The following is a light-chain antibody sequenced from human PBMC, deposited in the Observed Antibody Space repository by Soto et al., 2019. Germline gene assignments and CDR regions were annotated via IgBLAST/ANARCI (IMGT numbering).Light chain of an antibody. CDR3: AAWDDNLNGL. CDR1: SSNIGRNS. J-gene: IGLJ2*01. Sequence: QSVLTQPPSASGTPGQRVTIFCSGSSSNIGRNSVNWFRHLPGTAPKLLIYGTNQRPSGVPDRFSGYKSGTAASLAISGLQSEDEGDYYCAAWDDNLNGLFGGGTKLTVL. CDR2: GTN. V-gene: IGLV1-44*01.